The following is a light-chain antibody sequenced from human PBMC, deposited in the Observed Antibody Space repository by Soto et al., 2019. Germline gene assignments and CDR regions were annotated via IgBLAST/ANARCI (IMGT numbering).Light chain of an antibody. CDR1: QSVSSN. CDR2: GAS. Sequence: EIVMTQSPATLSVSPGERATLSCRASQSVSSNLAWYQQKPGQAPRLLIYGASTRATGIPGRFSGSGSGTEFTLLISGLPSEDFAVSYCQQYNNWPPVPFGQGTKLEIK. CDR3: QQYNNWPPVP. V-gene: IGKV3-15*01. J-gene: IGKJ2*01.